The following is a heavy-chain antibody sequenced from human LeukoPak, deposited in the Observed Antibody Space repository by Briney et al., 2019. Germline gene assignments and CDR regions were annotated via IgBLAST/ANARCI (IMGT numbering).Heavy chain of an antibody. D-gene: IGHD3-22*01. CDR1: GGSISSSSYY. V-gene: IGHV4-39*07. CDR2: IYYSGST. CDR3: ARGSITMIVVAEPFDY. J-gene: IGHJ4*02. Sequence: SETLSLTCTVSGGSISSSSYYWGWSRQPPGKGLEWIGSIYYSGSTYYNPSLKSRVTISVDTSKNQFSLKLSSVTAADTAVYYCARGSITMIVVAEPFDYWGQGTLVTLSS.